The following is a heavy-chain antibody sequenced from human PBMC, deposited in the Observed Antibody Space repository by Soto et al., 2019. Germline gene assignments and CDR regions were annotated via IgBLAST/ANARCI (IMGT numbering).Heavy chain of an antibody. CDR3: ARVRGYSSSAYYYYYYGMDV. D-gene: IGHD6-6*01. CDR2: IKQDGSEK. CDR1: GFTFSSYW. Sequence: PGGSLRLSCAASGFTFSSYWMSWVRQAPGKGLEWVANIKQDGSEKYYVDSVKGRFTISRDNAKNSLYLQMNSLRAEDTAVYYCARVRGYSSSAYYYYYYGMDVWGQGTTVTVSS. J-gene: IGHJ6*02. V-gene: IGHV3-7*03.